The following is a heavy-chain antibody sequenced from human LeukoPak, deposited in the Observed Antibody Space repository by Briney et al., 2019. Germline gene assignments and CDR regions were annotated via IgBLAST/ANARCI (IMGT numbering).Heavy chain of an antibody. V-gene: IGHV4-38-2*02. Sequence: SETLSLTCDVSGYSISSGYYWGWIRQPPGKGLEWIGSLYQSGATYNNPSLGSRVTISLDMSKNQFSLRLSSVTAADTAVYYCARDLNGKIPYWGQGTLVAVSS. CDR1: GYSISSGYY. J-gene: IGHJ4*02. D-gene: IGHD1-1*01. CDR3: ARDLNGKIPY. CDR2: LYQSGAT.